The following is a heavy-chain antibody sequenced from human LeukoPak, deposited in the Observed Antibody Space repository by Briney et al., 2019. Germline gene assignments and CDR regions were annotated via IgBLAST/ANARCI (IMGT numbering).Heavy chain of an antibody. J-gene: IGHJ4*02. V-gene: IGHV5-51*01. D-gene: IGHD2-2*01. Sequence: GESLKISCKGSGYSFTSYWIGWVRQMPGKGLEWMGIIYPGDSDTRYSTSFQGQVTISADKSISTAYLQWSSLKASETAMYYCARMYCSSTSCYGGYGDYWGQGTLVTVSS. CDR2: IYPGDSDT. CDR3: ARMYCSSTSCYGGYGDY. CDR1: GYSFTSYW.